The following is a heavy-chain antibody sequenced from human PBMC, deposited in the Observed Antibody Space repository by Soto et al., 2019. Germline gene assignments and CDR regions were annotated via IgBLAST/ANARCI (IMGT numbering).Heavy chain of an antibody. CDR1: GYTFTSYG. CDR3: ARVVPTVTTWYFDS. V-gene: IGHV1-18*01. CDR2: ISAYNGST. D-gene: IGHD4-17*01. J-gene: IGHJ4*02. Sequence: QVQLVQSGAEVKKPGASVKVSCKASGYTFTSYGISGVRQAPGQGREWSGWISAYNGSTNYAQKLQGRVTMTTDTSTSTAYMELRSLRSDETAVYYCARVVPTVTTWYFDSWGQGTLVTVSS.